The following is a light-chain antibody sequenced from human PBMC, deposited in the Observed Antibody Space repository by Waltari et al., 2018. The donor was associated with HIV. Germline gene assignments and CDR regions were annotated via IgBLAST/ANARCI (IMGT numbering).Light chain of an antibody. CDR3: SSYTGSSTLWV. CDR2: ELS. V-gene: IGLV2-14*01. CDR1: ISDIGLDNF. Sequence: QSALTQPPPASGSPGQSVPISSARTISDIGLDNFVSWYKHHPGKAPNLIVYELSKRPSALSNLFSVSTSGTSASLTISGLHAEDAADYYCSSYTGSSTLWVFCGGPKLPVL. J-gene: IGLJ3*02.